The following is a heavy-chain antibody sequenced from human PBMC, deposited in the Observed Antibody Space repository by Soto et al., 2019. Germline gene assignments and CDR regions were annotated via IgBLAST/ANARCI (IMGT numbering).Heavy chain of an antibody. V-gene: IGHV3-30*18. CDR3: AKSPSDFVRDAFDI. J-gene: IGHJ3*02. Sequence: QVQLVESGGGVVQPGRSLRLSCAASGFTFSSYGMHWVRQAPGKGLEWVEVISYDGSNKYYADSVKGRFTISRDNSKNALYLQMNSLRAEDTAVYYCAKSPSDFVRDAFDIWGQGTMVTVSS. D-gene: IGHD2-8*01. CDR2: ISYDGSNK. CDR1: GFTFSSYG.